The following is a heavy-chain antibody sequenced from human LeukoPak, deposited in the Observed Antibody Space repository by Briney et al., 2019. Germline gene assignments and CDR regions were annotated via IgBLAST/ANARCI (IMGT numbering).Heavy chain of an antibody. Sequence: PSETLSLTCTVSGGSIITSSNYWGWIRQPPGKGLEWIGSIYYSGSTYYNPSLKSRVTISLDTSKNQFSLKLTSVTAADTAVYYCAKQTGSGLFILPGGQGTLVTVSS. CDR2: IYYSGST. D-gene: IGHD3/OR15-3a*01. J-gene: IGHJ4*02. CDR1: GGSIITSSNY. V-gene: IGHV4-39*01. CDR3: AKQTGSGLFILP.